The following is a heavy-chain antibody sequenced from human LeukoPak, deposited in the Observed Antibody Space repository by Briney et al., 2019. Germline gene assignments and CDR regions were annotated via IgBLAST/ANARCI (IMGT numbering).Heavy chain of an antibody. J-gene: IGHJ5*02. CDR3: ARDPYYDSRCYLNWFDP. V-gene: IGHV1-2*02. D-gene: IGHD3-22*01. Sequence: ASVKVSCKASGYTFTGYYMHWVRQAPGQGLEWMGWINPNSGGTNYAQKFQGRVTMTRDTSISTAYMELSRLRSDDTAVYYCARDPYYDSRCYLNWFDPWGQGTLVTVSS. CDR1: GYTFTGYY. CDR2: INPNSGGT.